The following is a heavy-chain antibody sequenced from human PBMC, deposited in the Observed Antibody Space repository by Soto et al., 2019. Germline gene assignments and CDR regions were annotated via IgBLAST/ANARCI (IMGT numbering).Heavy chain of an antibody. D-gene: IGHD3-22*01. Sequence: SETLSLTCVVSGYSISSGYYWAWVRQPPGKELEWIGSIYHSGKTYHKPSLRSRVTVSVDTSKNQFSMKLISVTAADTAVYYCARDKRVTMIGGWFDPWGQGTLVTVSS. J-gene: IGHJ5*02. CDR1: GYSISSGYY. CDR2: IYHSGKT. V-gene: IGHV4-38-2*02. CDR3: ARDKRVTMIGGWFDP.